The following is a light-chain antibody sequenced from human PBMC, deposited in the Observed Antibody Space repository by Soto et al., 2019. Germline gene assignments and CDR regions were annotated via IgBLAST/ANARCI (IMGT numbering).Light chain of an antibody. J-gene: IGKJ4*01. CDR2: LGA. Sequence: EIVMTQFPLSLPVTPGEPASISCRSSQSLLHTNGHNYLDWYLQKPGQSQQLLISLGANRASGVPDRFSGSRSGKNFTLKISRVGAEDVGIYYCLQVLRRGTFGGGTKVEIK. V-gene: IGKV2-28*01. CDR1: QSLLHTNGHNY. CDR3: LQVLRRGT.